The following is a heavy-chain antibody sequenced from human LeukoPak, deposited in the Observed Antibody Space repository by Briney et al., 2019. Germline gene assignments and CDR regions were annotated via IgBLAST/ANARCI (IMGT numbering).Heavy chain of an antibody. J-gene: IGHJ3*02. D-gene: IGHD5-12*01. CDR3: AKGRSGYDAFDI. Sequence: PGGSLRLSRAASGLTFNKYAISWVRQAPGKGLEWVSAISASGGGTYYADSVRGRFTVSRDNSKNTLYVQMNTLRAEDTAVYYCAKGRSGYDAFDIWGQGTMVTVSS. CDR1: GLTFNKYA. V-gene: IGHV3-23*01. CDR2: ISASGGGT.